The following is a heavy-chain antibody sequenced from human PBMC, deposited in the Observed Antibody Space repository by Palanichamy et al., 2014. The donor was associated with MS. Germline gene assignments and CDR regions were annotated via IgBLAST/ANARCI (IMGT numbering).Heavy chain of an antibody. CDR3: GRHSFSGRGYTFGTLAY. CDR2: IYPGDSDT. D-gene: IGHD3-10*01. CDR1: GYSFTSYW. Sequence: EVQLVQSGAEVKKPGESLKISCKASGYSFTSYWIGWVRQTPGKGLEWMGSIYPGDSDTRYSPSLQGQVTISADTSINTAYLQWSSLKASDTAMYYCGRHSFSGRGYTFGTLAYWGQGTLVTASS. V-gene: IGHV5-51*01. J-gene: IGHJ4*02.